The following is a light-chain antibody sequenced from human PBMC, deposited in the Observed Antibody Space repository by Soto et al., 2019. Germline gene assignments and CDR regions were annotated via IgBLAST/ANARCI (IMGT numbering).Light chain of an antibody. CDR1: QSVSSN. CDR3: QQYNNWHPWT. J-gene: IGKJ1*01. Sequence: EIVMTQSPATLSVSPGERATLSCRASQSVSSNLAWYQQKPGQAPRLLIYGASTRATGIPARFSGSGSGTEFTLTISSPQSEDFAVYYCQQYNNWHPWTFGQGTKVEIK. CDR2: GAS. V-gene: IGKV3-15*01.